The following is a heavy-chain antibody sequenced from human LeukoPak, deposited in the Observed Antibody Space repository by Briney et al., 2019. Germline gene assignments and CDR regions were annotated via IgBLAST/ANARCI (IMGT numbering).Heavy chain of an antibody. D-gene: IGHD3-10*01. CDR2: INAGNGNT. J-gene: IGHJ2*01. CDR1: GYTFTSYA. V-gene: IGHV1-3*01. Sequence: ASVKVSCKASGYTFTSYAMHWVRQAPEHRLEWMGWINAGNGNTKYSQRFQGRVAITRDTSASTAFMDLSSLGSGDTAVYYCAREAGYYGSGTYSRYFDLWGRGTLVTVSS. CDR3: AREAGYYGSGTYSRYFDL.